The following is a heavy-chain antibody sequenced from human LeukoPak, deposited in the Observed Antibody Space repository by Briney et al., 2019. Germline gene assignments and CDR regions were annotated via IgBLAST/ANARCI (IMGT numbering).Heavy chain of an antibody. D-gene: IGHD6-19*01. CDR3: AREPISSGWYGVDY. CDR1: GGSISSSSYY. V-gene: IGHV4-39*07. CDR2: IYYSGST. Sequence: PSETLSLTCTVSGGSISSSSYYWGWIRQPPGKGLEWIGSIYYSGSTYYNPSLKSRVTISVDTSKNQFSLKLSSVTAADTAVYYCAREPISSGWYGVDYWGQGTLVTVSS. J-gene: IGHJ4*02.